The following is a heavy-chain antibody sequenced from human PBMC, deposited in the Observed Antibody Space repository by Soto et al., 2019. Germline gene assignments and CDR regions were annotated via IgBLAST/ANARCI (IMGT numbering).Heavy chain of an antibody. CDR3: ARDPLVPAAITEV. Sequence: PGGSLRLSCAASGFTFSSYGMHWVRQAPGKGLEWVAVIWYDGSNKYYADSVKGRFTISRDNSKNTLYLQMNSLRAEDTAVYYCARDPLVPAAITEVWGKGTTVTVSS. D-gene: IGHD2-2*01. CDR2: IWYDGSNK. CDR1: GFTFSSYG. V-gene: IGHV3-33*01. J-gene: IGHJ6*04.